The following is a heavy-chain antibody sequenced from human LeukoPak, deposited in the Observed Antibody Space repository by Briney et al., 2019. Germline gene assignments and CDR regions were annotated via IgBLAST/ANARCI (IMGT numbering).Heavy chain of an antibody. CDR1: GFTFSSYG. D-gene: IGHD2-8*01. V-gene: IGHV3-23*01. CDR2: ISGSGGAT. CDR3: AKRLSETNYNGLDV. Sequence: GGSLRLSCAASGFTFSSYGMGWVRQAPGKGLEWVAGISGSGGATDYADFVKGRFTVSRDNSKNMLYLQMNTLRAGDTAVYYCAKRLSETNYNGLDVWGQGTTVTVSS. J-gene: IGHJ6*02.